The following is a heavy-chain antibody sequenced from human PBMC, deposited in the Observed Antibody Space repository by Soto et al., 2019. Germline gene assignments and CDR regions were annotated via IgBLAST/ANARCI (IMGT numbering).Heavy chain of an antibody. D-gene: IGHD2-2*01. V-gene: IGHV3-23*01. Sequence: GGSLRLSCAASGFTFSNYAMSWVRQAPGKGLEWVSGISGSGARTYYADSVKGRFTISRDNSKNTLYLQMNSLRAEDTAVYYCARRRGRYCSSTSCPGYYYYMDVWCKGTTVTVFS. CDR3: ARRRGRYCSSTSCPGYYYYMDV. CDR1: GFTFSNYA. CDR2: ISGSGART. J-gene: IGHJ6*03.